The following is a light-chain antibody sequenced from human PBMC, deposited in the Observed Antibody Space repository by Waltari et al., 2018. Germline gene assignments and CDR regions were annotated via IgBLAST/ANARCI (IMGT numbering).Light chain of an antibody. Sequence: SYVLTQPPSVSVAPGETARITCGGDKLVYKSVHWYQQRPGQAPVLVLSYDHDRTSGIPNRFSGSKSGITATLTISRVEAGDAADYYCQVWDSITDHSWVFGGGTRLTVL. CDR2: YDH. CDR3: QVWDSITDHSWV. J-gene: IGLJ3*02. CDR1: KLVYKS. V-gene: IGLV3-21*04.